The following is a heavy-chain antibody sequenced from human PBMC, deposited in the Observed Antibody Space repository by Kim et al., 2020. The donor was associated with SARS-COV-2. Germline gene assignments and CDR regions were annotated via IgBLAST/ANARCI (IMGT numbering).Heavy chain of an antibody. J-gene: IGHJ4*02. CDR3: ARGGALTGSGCVQSPGDFYY. V-gene: IGHV4-34*01. CDR2: INHSGST. CDR1: GGSFSGYY. D-gene: IGHD3-10*01. Sequence: SETLSLTCAVYGGSFSGYYWSWIRQPPGKGLEWIGEINHSGSTNYNPSLKSRVTISVDTSKNQFSLKLSSVTAADTAVYYCARGGALTGSGCVQSPGDFYYWGQGALVTVSS.